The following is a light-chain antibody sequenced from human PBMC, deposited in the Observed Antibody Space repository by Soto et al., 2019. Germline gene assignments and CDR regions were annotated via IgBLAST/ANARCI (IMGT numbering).Light chain of an antibody. CDR1: SSEVCGYNY. CDR2: DVS. V-gene: IGLV2-14*01. J-gene: IGLJ1*01. CDR3: SSYTTSNTRQIV. Sequence: QSVPTKPASVSTSPRPSITTPCTGTSSEVCGYNYVSWYQQHPGKAPKFMIYDVSNRPSGVSNRFSGSKSGNTASLTISGLQAEDEADYYCSSYTTSNTRQIVFGTGTKVTVL.